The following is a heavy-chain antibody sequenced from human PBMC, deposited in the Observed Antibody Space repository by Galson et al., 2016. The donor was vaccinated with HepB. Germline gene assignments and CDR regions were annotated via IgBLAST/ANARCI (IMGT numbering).Heavy chain of an antibody. J-gene: IGHJ2*01. V-gene: IGHV1-2*06. CDR2: INPNSGGT. Sequence: SVKVSCKASGYTFTGYFIHWVRQAPGQGLEWMGRINPNSGGTNFAEKFQGRVTMTRDTPSSTGYLELSSLRSDDTATYYCARGEFGYCSGPGCPNWYFDLWGRGTLVIVSS. CDR1: GYTFTGYF. D-gene: IGHD2-2*01. CDR3: ARGEFGYCSGPGCPNWYFDL.